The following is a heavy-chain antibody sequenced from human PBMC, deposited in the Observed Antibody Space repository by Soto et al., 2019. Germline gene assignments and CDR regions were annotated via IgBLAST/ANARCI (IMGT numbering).Heavy chain of an antibody. Sequence: SVKVSCKASGGTFSSYAISWVRQAPGQGLEWMGGIIPIFGTANYAQKFQGRVTITADESTSTAYMELSSLRSEDTAVYYCARAKKEVTALDPWGQGTLVTVSS. CDR2: IIPIFGTA. V-gene: IGHV1-69*13. J-gene: IGHJ5*02. D-gene: IGHD2-21*02. CDR3: ARAKKEVTALDP. CDR1: GGTFSSYA.